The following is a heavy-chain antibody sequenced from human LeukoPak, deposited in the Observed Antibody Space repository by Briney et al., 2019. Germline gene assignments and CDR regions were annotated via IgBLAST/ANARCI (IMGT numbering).Heavy chain of an antibody. CDR2: IYHSGTT. CDR1: GGSISSGYY. V-gene: IGHV4-38-2*02. D-gene: IGHD6-19*01. CDR3: ARGQARLAWFDP. Sequence: PSETLSLTCTVPGGSISSGYYWGWIRQPPGKGLEWIGTIYHSGTTYYNPSLKSRVTMSVDTSKNQFSLRLRSVTAADTAVYYCARGQARLAWFDPWGQGTLVTVSS. J-gene: IGHJ5*02.